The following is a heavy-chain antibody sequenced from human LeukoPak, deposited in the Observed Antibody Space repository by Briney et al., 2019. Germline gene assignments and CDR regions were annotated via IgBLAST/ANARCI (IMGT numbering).Heavy chain of an antibody. V-gene: IGHV1-2*02. Sequence: GASVKVSCKASGYTFTGYYMHWARQAPGQGLEWMGWINPNSGGTNYAQKFQGRVTMTRDTSISTAYMELSRLRSDDTAVYYCAKDLKYVDHGFDYWGQGTLVSVSS. J-gene: IGHJ4*02. CDR2: INPNSGGT. CDR3: AKDLKYVDHGFDY. D-gene: IGHD1-14*01. CDR1: GYTFTGYY.